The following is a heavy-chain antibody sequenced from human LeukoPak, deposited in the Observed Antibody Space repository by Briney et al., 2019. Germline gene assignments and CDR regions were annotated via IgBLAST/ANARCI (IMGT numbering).Heavy chain of an antibody. CDR3: ARQHGSGSYYSRVIDY. Sequence: GESLKISCEASGYSFTTYWIGWVRQMPGKGLEWMGVIYPGDSDTRYSPSFQGQVTISADKSINTAYLQWSSLKASDTAMYYCARQHGSGSYYSRVIDYWGQRTLVTVSS. CDR1: GYSFTTYW. CDR2: IYPGDSDT. D-gene: IGHD3-10*01. V-gene: IGHV5-51*01. J-gene: IGHJ4*02.